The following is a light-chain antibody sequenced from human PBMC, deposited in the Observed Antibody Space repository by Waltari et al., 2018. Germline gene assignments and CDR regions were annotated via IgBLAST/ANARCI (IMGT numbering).Light chain of an antibody. CDR1: TSNFGLNF. CDR2: RNN. Sequence: HSVVTQPPSASRSPGQTVSISCSGNTSNFGLNFVFWYQCLPGLAPKLLIYRNNQRPSGVPDRFSGSKSATSASLAISGLRSDDEADYYCAIWDDRQNGVVFGGGTKLTVL. J-gene: IGLJ2*01. V-gene: IGLV1-47*01. CDR3: AIWDDRQNGVV.